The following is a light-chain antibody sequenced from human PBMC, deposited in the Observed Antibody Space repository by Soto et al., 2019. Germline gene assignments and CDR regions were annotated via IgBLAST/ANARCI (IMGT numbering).Light chain of an antibody. CDR1: QSVSSN. CDR2: GAS. CDR3: QQYNNWPQP. J-gene: IGKJ1*01. V-gene: IGKV3-15*01. Sequence: EIVMTQSPATLSVSPGERATLSCRASQSVSSNLAWYQQKPGQAPRLLIYGASTRATGIPARFSGSGSGTDFTLTISSLQSEDFALYYCQQYNNWPQPFGQGTKVEIK.